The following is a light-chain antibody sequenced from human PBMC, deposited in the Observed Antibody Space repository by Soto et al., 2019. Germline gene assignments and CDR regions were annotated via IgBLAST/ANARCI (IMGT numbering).Light chain of an antibody. CDR2: RNY. V-gene: IGLV1-47*01. CDR3: AAWDDSLSGLVV. Sequence: QSVLTQPPSASATPGQRVTISCSGSSSNIGSNYVYWFQQLPGTAPKLLIYRNYHRPSGVPDRFSGSKSGTSASLAISGLRSEDEADYYCAAWDDSLSGLVVFGGGTKVTVL. J-gene: IGLJ2*01. CDR1: SSNIGSNY.